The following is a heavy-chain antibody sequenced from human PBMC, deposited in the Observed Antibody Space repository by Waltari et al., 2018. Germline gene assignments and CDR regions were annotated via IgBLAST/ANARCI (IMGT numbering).Heavy chain of an antibody. J-gene: IGHJ4*02. V-gene: IGHV3-23*01. CDR3: ATLIFSVSPRPSG. CDR2: ISGSGGST. D-gene: IGHD1-26*01. CDR1: GFPFSSIA. Sequence: EVQLLESGGGLVQPGGSLRLSCAASGFPFSSIAMSWVRLAPGKGLGWVSAISGSGGSTYFADSVKGRFTISRDNSKTTLYLQMNSLRAEDTAVYYCATLIFSVSPRPSGWGQGTLVTVSS.